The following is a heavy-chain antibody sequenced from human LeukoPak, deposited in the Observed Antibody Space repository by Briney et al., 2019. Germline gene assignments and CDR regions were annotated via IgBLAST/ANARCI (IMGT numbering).Heavy chain of an antibody. Sequence: PSETLSLTCAVYGGSFSGYYWSWIRQPPGKGLEWSGEVNHSGSTNYNPSLKSRVTISVDTSKHQLSLKLSSVTAADTAVYYCARGPSNYYGSGSYLDYWRQGTLVTVSS. CDR1: GGSFSGYY. CDR2: VNHSGST. D-gene: IGHD3-10*01. CDR3: ARGPSNYYGSGSYLDY. V-gene: IGHV4-34*01. J-gene: IGHJ4*02.